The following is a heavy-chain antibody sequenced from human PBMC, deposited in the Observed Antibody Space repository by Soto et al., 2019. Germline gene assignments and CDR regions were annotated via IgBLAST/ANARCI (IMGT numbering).Heavy chain of an antibody. CDR3: ARDVGTTGD. D-gene: IGHD1-1*01. CDR2: INAGNGNT. V-gene: IGHV1-3*01. Sequence: QVQLVQSGAEVKKPGASVKVSCKASGYTFTSYAMHWVRQAPGQRLEWMGWINAGNGNTKYSQKSRGRVTITRDTSASTAYMELSRLRTEDTAVYYCARDVGTTGDWGQGTLVTVSP. J-gene: IGHJ4*02. CDR1: GYTFTSYA.